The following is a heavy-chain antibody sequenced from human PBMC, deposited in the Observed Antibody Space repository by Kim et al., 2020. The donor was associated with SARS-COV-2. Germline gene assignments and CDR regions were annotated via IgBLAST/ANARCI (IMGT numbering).Heavy chain of an antibody. CDR2: ISSSSSYT. Sequence: GGSLRLSCAASGLTFSDYYMSWIRQAPGKGLEWVSYISSSSSYTNYADSVKGRFTISRDNAKNSLYLQMNSLRAEDTAVYYCARVGLSYSFFDYWGQGTLVTVSS. CDR1: GLTFSDYY. V-gene: IGHV3-11*05. CDR3: ARVGLSYSFFDY. D-gene: IGHD2-8*01. J-gene: IGHJ4*02.